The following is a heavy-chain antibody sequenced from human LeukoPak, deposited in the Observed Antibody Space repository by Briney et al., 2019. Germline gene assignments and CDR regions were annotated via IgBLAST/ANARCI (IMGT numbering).Heavy chain of an antibody. J-gene: IGHJ4*02. CDR3: ARMASDYDSRGNFDY. V-gene: IGHV4-39*07. CDR1: GGSISSSGYY. CDR2: IFYSGST. Sequence: PSETLSLTCTVSGGSISSSGYYWGWIRQPPGKGLEWIGSIFYSGSTYYSPSLKSRITISVDTSENQFSLRLSSVTAADTAVSYCARMASDYDSRGNFDYWGQGTLVTVSS. D-gene: IGHD5-12*01.